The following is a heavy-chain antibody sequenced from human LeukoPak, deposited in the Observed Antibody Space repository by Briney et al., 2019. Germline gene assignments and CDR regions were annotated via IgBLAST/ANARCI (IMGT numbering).Heavy chain of an antibody. CDR2: ITASGSTT. D-gene: IGHD5-18*01. J-gene: IGHJ4*02. V-gene: IGHV3-23*01. CDR3: AKHLSAMASFDH. CDR1: GFTFRSYV. Sequence: GGSLRLSCAASGFTFRSYVMTWVRQAPGKGLEWVSSITASGSTTYHADSVKGRFTISRDNSKTTLYLQMNSLRAEDTAVYYCAKHLSAMASFDHWGQGTLVTVS.